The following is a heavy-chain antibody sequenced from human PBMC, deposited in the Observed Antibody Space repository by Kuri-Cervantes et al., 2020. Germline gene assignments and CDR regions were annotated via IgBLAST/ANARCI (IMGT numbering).Heavy chain of an antibody. V-gene: IGHV3-9*01. Sequence: SLKISCAASGFSFDDYAMHWVRQAPGKGLEWVSGIRWKSGSIDYADSMKVRFTISRDNAKNSLYLQMNSLRAEDTAVYYCASNGYGDPFDYWGQGTLVTVSS. D-gene: IGHD4-17*01. CDR2: IRWKSGSI. CDR1: GFSFDDYA. J-gene: IGHJ4*02. CDR3: ASNGYGDPFDY.